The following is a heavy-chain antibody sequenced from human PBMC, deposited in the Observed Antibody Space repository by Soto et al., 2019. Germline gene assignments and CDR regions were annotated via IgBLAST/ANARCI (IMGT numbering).Heavy chain of an antibody. CDR2: ISAYNGNT. V-gene: IGHV1-18*01. D-gene: IGHD4-17*01. J-gene: IGHJ6*02. CDR1: GYTFTSYG. CDR3: ARDDYGDYNLYYYYGMDV. Sequence: GASVKVSCKASGYTFTSYGISWVRQAPGQGLEWMGWISAYNGNTNYAQKLQGRVTMTTDTSTSTAYMELRSLRSDDTAVYYCARDDYGDYNLYYYYGMDVWGQGTTVTVSS.